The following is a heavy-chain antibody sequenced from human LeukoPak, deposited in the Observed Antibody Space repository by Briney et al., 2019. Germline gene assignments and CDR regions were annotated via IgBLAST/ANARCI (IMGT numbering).Heavy chain of an antibody. Sequence: PSGTLSLTCAVSGVSISSGGNSWSWLRQPPGKGLEWIGYIYHSGSTYYNPSLKSQVTISLDRSKNQFSLKLSSVTAADTAVYYCARVPYYYDSSGYYRAHFDYWGQGTLVTVSS. J-gene: IGHJ4*02. V-gene: IGHV4-30-2*01. D-gene: IGHD3-22*01. CDR2: IYHSGST. CDR3: ARVPYYYDSSGYYRAHFDY. CDR1: GVSISSGGNS.